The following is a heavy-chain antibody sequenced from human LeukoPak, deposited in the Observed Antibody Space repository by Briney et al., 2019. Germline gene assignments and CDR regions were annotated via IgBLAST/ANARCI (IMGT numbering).Heavy chain of an antibody. Sequence: GGSLRLSCAASGFTFSSYAMHWVRQAPGKGLEWVAVISYDGSNKYYADSVKGRFTISRDNSKNTLYLQMNSLRAEDTAVYYCARGSGVAGNAGNSPFDYWGQGTLVTVSS. CDR1: GFTFSSYA. V-gene: IGHV3-30*04. CDR2: ISYDGSNK. J-gene: IGHJ4*02. CDR3: ARGSGVAGNAGNSPFDY. D-gene: IGHD6-19*01.